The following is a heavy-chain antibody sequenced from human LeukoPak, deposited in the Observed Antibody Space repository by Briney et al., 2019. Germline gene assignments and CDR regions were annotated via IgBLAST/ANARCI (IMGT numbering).Heavy chain of an antibody. V-gene: IGHV3-30*03. Sequence: GSSLRLACAASRFTFSTFGMHWVRQAPGKGLEWVAVISSDGDNKYYADSVKGRFTISRDNSKNTLYLQMNSLRAEDTAVYYCARVPRDYDPDYYGMDVWGQGTTVTVSS. J-gene: IGHJ6*02. CDR2: ISSDGDNK. D-gene: IGHD4-17*01. CDR1: RFTFSTFG. CDR3: ARVPRDYDPDYYGMDV.